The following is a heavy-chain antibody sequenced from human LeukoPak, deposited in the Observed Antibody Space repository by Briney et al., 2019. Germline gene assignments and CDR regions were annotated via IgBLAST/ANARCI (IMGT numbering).Heavy chain of an antibody. CDR1: GGSISPYH. CDR2: IHSSGST. V-gene: IGHV4-59*08. Sequence: PSETLSLTCTVSGGSISPYHWTWIRQAPGKGLEYIAYIHSSGSTNYIPSLKSRVTISVDTSKNHFSLEMRSVTAADTAVYYCARLGFGYISNSYYYYMDVWGKGTTVTVSS. D-gene: IGHD5-24*01. CDR3: ARLGFGYISNSYYYYMDV. J-gene: IGHJ6*03.